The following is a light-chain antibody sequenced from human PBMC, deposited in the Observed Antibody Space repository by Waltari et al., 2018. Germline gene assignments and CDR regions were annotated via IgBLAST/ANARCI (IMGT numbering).Light chain of an antibody. J-gene: IGLJ2*01. CDR1: SSDVGSYNL. Sequence: QSALTQPASVSGSPGQSITISCTGTSSDVGSYNLSSWYQQHPGKAPKPMIYEVSKRPSGVSNRFSGSKSGNTASLTISGLQAEDEADYYCCSYAGSSTFVFGGGTKLTVL. CDR3: CSYAGSSTFV. V-gene: IGLV2-23*02. CDR2: EVS.